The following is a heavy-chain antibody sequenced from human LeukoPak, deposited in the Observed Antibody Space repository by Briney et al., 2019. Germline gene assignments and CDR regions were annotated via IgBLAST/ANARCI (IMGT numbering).Heavy chain of an antibody. V-gene: IGHV1-18*01. CDR1: GGTFSSYA. CDR3: ARGCSSTSCYGLDY. D-gene: IGHD2-2*01. CDR2: ISAYNGNT. Sequence: ASVKVSCKASGGTFSSYAISWVRQAPGQGLEWMGWISAYNGNTNYAQKLQGRVTMTTDTSTSTAYMELRSLRSDDTAVYYCARGCSSTSCYGLDYWGQGTLVTVSP. J-gene: IGHJ4*02.